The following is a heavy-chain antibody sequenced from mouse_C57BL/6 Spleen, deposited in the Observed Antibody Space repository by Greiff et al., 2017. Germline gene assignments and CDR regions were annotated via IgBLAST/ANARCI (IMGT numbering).Heavy chain of an antibody. D-gene: IGHD2-4*01. CDR3: ARGFDYDGYYAMDY. CDR2: IYPGDGDT. J-gene: IGHJ4*01. Sequence: VQLQESGPELVKPGASVKISCKASGYAFSSSWMNWVKQRPGKGLEWIGRIYPGDGDTNYNGKFKGKATLTADKSSSTAYMQLRSLTSEDSAVYFCARGFDYDGYYAMDYWGQGTSVTVSS. V-gene: IGHV1-82*01. CDR1: GYAFSSSW.